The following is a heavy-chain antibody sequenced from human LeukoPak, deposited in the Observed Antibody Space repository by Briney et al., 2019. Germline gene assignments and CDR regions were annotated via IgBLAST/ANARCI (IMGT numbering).Heavy chain of an antibody. CDR3: TIDYYDSSGYRFDP. CDR2: IRSKANSYAT. CDR1: GFTFSGSA. Sequence: GGSLRLSCAASGFTFSGSAMHWVRQASGKGLEWVGRIRSKANSYATAYAASVKGRFTISRDDSKNTAYLQMNSLKTEDTAVYYCTIDYYDSSGYRFDPWGQGTLVTVSS. D-gene: IGHD3-22*01. V-gene: IGHV3-73*01. J-gene: IGHJ5*02.